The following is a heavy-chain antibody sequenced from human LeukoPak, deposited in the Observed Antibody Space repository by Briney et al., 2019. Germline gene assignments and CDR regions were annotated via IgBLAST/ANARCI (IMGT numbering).Heavy chain of an antibody. V-gene: IGHV1-18*01. CDR2: ISAYNGNT. Sequence: ASVLISCKASGYTSTSYGISWVRQAPGQGREWLGWISAYNGNTNYAQKLQGRVTMTTDTSTSTAYMELRSLRSDDTAVYYCARDRNPYYYDSSGYYWGQGTLVTVSS. D-gene: IGHD3-22*01. CDR1: GYTSTSYG. CDR3: ARDRNPYYYDSSGYY. J-gene: IGHJ4*02.